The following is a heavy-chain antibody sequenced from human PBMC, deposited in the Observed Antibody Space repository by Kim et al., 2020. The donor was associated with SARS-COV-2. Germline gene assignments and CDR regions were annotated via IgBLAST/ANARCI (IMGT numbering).Heavy chain of an antibody. Sequence: DSYANYGPSFQGHVTISADKSISTAYLQWSRLKASDTAIYYCARGRGWVDYWGQGTLVTVSS. V-gene: IGHV5-10-1*01. J-gene: IGHJ4*02. D-gene: IGHD6-19*01. CDR3: ARGRGWVDY. CDR2: DSYA.